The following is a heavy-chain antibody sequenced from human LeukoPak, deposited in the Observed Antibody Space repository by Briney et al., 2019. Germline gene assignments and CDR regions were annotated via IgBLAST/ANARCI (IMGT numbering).Heavy chain of an antibody. CDR2: ISVYNGNT. CDR3: ARGYVPLGNYYYYYMDV. J-gene: IGHJ6*03. CDR1: GYTFTTYG. D-gene: IGHD3-16*01. V-gene: IGHV1-18*01. Sequence: AASVKVSCKASGYTFTTYGISWVRQAPGQGLEWMGWISVYNGNTNYAQKLQDRVTMTTDTSASTAYMELRSLRSDDTAVYYCARGYVPLGNYYYYYMDVWGQGTLVTVSS.